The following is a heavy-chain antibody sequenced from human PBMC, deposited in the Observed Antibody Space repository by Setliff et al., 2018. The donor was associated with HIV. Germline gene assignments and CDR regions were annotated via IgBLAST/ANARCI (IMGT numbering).Heavy chain of an antibody. CDR2: INPSGGST. D-gene: IGHD6-13*01. J-gene: IGHJ5*02. CDR1: GYTFTSYY. Sequence: ASVKVSCKASGYTFTSYYMHWVRQAPGQGLEWMGIINPSGGSTSYAQRFQGRVTMTRDTSTSTVYMELSSLRSEDTAVYYCAKEGQQLAWDDARGNNWFDPWGQGTLVTV. CDR3: AKEGQQLAWDDARGNNWFDP. V-gene: IGHV1-46*01.